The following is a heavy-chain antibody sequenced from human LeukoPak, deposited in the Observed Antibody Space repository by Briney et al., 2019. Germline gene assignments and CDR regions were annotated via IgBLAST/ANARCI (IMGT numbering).Heavy chain of an antibody. J-gene: IGHJ5*02. Sequence: ASVKVSCKASGYTFTGYYMHWVRQAPGQGLEWMGWINPNSGGTNYAQKFQGRVTMTRDTSISTAYMELSRLRSDDTAVYYCAGEAWLRFGDWFDPWGQGTLVTVSS. D-gene: IGHD5-12*01. CDR2: INPNSGGT. V-gene: IGHV1-2*02. CDR1: GYTFTGYY. CDR3: AGEAWLRFGDWFDP.